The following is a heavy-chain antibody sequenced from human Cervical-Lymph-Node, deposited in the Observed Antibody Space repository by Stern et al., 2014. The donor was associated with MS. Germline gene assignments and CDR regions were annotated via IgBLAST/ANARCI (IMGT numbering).Heavy chain of an antibody. CDR3: ASAYSSSHYYFDY. J-gene: IGHJ4*02. CDR1: GFSFSRYA. Sequence: QLVQSGGGVVQPGRSLRLSCAASGFSFSRYAMHWVRQAPGKGLEWVALIWYDGSNPYYADSVTGRVTISRDNFKNTLYLQMNSLRAEDTAVYYCASAYSSSHYYFDYWGQGTLVPVSS. V-gene: IGHV3-33*01. CDR2: IWYDGSNP. D-gene: IGHD6-13*01.